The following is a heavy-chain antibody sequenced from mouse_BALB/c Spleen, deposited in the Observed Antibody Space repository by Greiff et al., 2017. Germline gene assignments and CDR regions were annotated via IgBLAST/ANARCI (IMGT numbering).Heavy chain of an antibody. J-gene: IGHJ4*01. Sequence: EVQGVESGGGLVKPGGSLKLSCAASGFTFSSYTMSWVRQTPEKRLEWVATISSGGSYTYYPDSVKGRFTISRDNAKNTLYLQMSSLKSEDTAMYYCTRDEGVRGAMDYWGQGTSVTVSS. CDR1: GFTFSSYT. CDR2: ISSGGSYT. V-gene: IGHV5-6-4*01. CDR3: TRDEGVRGAMDY. D-gene: IGHD2-14*01.